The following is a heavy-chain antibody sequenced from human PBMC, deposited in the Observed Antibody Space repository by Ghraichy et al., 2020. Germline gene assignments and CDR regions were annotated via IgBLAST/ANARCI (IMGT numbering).Heavy chain of an antibody. V-gene: IGHV3-7*03. CDR2: IKEDGSHR. D-gene: IGHD3-10*01. Sequence: GGSLRLSCVASGFTFRNYWMSWLRTAPGKGLEWVANIKEDGSHRNYVDSVRGRFTISRDDAKNSLYLQMDSLGGDDTAVYYCARDEFGGFFQYWGQGTQVTVSS. CDR3: ARDEFGGFFQY. CDR1: GFTFRNYW. J-gene: IGHJ4*02.